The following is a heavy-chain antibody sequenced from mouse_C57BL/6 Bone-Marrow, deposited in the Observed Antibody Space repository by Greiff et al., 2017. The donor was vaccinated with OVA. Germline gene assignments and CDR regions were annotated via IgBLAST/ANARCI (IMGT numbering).Heavy chain of an antibody. Sequence: VQLQQPGAELVKPGASVKLSCKASGYTFTSYWMQWVKQRPGQGLEWIGEIDPSDSYTNYNQKFKGKATLTVDTSSSTAYMQLSSLTSEDSAVYYCARGGYYYGSNYWGQGTLVTVSA. D-gene: IGHD1-1*01. V-gene: IGHV1-50*01. CDR2: IDPSDSYT. CDR1: GYTFTSYW. J-gene: IGHJ3*01. CDR3: ARGGYYYGSNY.